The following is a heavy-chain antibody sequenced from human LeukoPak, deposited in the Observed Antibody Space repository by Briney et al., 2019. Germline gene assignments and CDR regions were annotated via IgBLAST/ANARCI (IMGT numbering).Heavy chain of an antibody. D-gene: IGHD2-2*01. CDR1: GGSISSSSYY. J-gene: IGHJ4*02. CDR2: IYYSGST. V-gene: IGHV4-39*02. CDR3: AREEATYALTYY. Sequence: SETLSLTCTVSGGSISSSSYYWGWIRQPPGKGLEWIGSIYYSGSTYYNPSLKSRVTISVDTSKNQFSLKLSSVTAADTAVYYCAREEATYALTYYWGQGTLVTVSS.